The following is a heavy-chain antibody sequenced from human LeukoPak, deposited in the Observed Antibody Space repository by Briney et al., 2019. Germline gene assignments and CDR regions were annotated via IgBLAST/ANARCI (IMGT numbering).Heavy chain of an antibody. CDR3: ARDRSGSYQSQYYFDY. Sequence: GGSLRLSCAASGFTFSSYSMHWVRQAPGRGLEWVSSISSSSTYIYYTDSVKGRFTISRDNAKNSLYLQMNSLRAEDTAVYYCARDRSGSYQSQYYFDYWGQETLVTVSS. V-gene: IGHV3-21*01. CDR2: ISSSSTYI. D-gene: IGHD1-26*01. J-gene: IGHJ4*02. CDR1: GFTFSSYS.